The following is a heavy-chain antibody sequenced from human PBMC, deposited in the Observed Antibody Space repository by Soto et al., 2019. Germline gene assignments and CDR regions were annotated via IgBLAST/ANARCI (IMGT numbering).Heavy chain of an antibody. D-gene: IGHD6-19*01. CDR3: ANLPRSGWHHYYYGMDT. CDR1: GFTFSTFG. CDR2: ISHEENIK. V-gene: IGHV3-30*18. J-gene: IGHJ6*02. Sequence: QVQRVESGGTVIQPGRSLRLSWSASGFTFSTFGMHWVRQAPGTGLEWVAGISHEENIKAYTNSVKGRYSISRDNSKKTLYLHMNSLKPEDTAVSYCANLPRSGWHHYYYGMDTWGQGTTVTVSS.